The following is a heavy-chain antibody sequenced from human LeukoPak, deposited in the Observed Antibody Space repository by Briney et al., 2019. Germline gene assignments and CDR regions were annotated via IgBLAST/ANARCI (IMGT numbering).Heavy chain of an antibody. V-gene: IGHV4-61*05. CDR1: GGSISSSSYY. D-gene: IGHD3-22*01. Sequence: SETLSLTCTVSGGSISSSSYYWGWIRQPPGKGLEWIGYIYYSGSTNYNPSPKSRVTISIDTSKNQFSLKLSSVTAADTAVYYCAREDSGSSGYVFDPWGQGTLVTVSS. J-gene: IGHJ5*02. CDR3: AREDSGSSGYVFDP. CDR2: IYYSGST.